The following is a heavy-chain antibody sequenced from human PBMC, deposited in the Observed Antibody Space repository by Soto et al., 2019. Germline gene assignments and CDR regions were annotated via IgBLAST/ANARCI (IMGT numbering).Heavy chain of an antibody. CDR2: IFYSGGT. CDR1: GGSISPYY. D-gene: IGHD4-17*01. V-gene: IGHV4-59*01. CDR3: ASGVYGGNYYYLDY. J-gene: IGHJ4*02. Sequence: VQLQESGPGLVKASETLSLTCTVSGGSISPYYWSWIRQPPGKGLEWIGYIFYSGGTNYNPSLKSRVTISVDTSKNQFSLQLSSVTAADTAVYYCASGVYGGNYYYLDYWGQGTLVTVSS.